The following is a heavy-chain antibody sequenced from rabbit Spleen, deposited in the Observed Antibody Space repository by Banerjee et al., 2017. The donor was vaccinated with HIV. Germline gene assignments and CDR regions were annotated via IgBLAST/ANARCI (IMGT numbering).Heavy chain of an antibody. V-gene: IGHV1S47*01. CDR3: ARDLPGVIGWNFDL. CDR2: INSVTYKS. D-gene: IGHD1-1*01. Sequence: QEHLVESGGGLVQPEGSLTLTCTASGFSLDNDYVMCWVRQAPGTGLEWIACINSVTYKSVYAKWAKGPFTISRTTSLNTVTLQMTRVTAADTATYFCARDLPGVIGWNFDLWGQGTLVTVS. J-gene: IGHJ4*01. CDR1: GFSLDNDYV.